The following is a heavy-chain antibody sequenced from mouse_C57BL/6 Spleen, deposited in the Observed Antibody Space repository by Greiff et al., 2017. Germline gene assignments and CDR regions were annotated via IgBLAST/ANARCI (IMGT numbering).Heavy chain of an antibody. CDR2: ISSGGSYT. V-gene: IGHV5-6*01. CDR3: AREGIYYDYDD. J-gene: IGHJ3*01. D-gene: IGHD2-4*01. CDR1: GFTFSSYG. Sequence: EVQLVESGGDLVKPGGSLKLSCAASGFTFSSYGMSWVRQTPDKRLEWVATISSGGSYTYYPDSVKGRFTISRDNAKNTLYLQMSSLKSEDTAMYYCAREGIYYDYDDGGQGTLVTVSA.